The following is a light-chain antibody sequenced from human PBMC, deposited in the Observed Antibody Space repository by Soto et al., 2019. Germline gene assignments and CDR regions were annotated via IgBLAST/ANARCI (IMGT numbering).Light chain of an antibody. CDR1: SSDVGGYNL. CDR2: EGS. CDR3: CSYAGSSSYV. J-gene: IGLJ1*01. V-gene: IGLV2-23*01. Sequence: QSVLTQPASVSGSPGQSITISCTGSSSDVGGYNLVSWYQHHPGKAPKLIIYEGSQRPSGVSNRFFGSKSGDTASLTISGLQAEDEADYHCCSYAGSSSYVFGTGTKVTLL.